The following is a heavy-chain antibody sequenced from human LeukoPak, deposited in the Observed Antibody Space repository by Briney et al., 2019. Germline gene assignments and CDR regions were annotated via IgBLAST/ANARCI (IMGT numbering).Heavy chain of an antibody. Sequence: ASVKVSCKASGYTFTSYYMHWVRQAPGQGLEWMGIINPSGGSTSYAQKFQGRVTMTRDTSTSTVYMELSSLRSEDTAVYYCARDLNVEMATIRESLGYWGQGTLVTVSS. CDR3: ARDLNVEMATIRESLGY. D-gene: IGHD5-24*01. J-gene: IGHJ4*02. CDR1: GYTFTSYY. V-gene: IGHV1-46*01. CDR2: INPSGGST.